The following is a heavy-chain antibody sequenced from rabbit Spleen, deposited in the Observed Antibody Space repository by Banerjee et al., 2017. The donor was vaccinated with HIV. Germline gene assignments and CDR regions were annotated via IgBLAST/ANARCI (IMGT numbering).Heavy chain of an antibody. D-gene: IGHD3-1*01. J-gene: IGHJ6*01. CDR1: GFSFTGNYY. Sequence: QEQLVESGGGLVQPEGSLTLTCTASGFSFTGNYYMCWVRQAPGKGLEWIGCIYTGRGGTTYYANWPKGRFTISKTSSTTVTLQMTSLTAADTATYFCASAWIHGSTTYLNIGYYGLDLWGQGTLVTVS. CDR3: ASAWIHGSTTYLNIGYYGLDL. CDR2: IYTGRGGTT. V-gene: IGHV1S45*01.